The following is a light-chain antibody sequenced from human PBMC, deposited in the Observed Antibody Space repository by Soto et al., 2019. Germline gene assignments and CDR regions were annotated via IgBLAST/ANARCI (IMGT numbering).Light chain of an antibody. CDR3: QQYYSTPQT. V-gene: IGKV4-1*01. Sequence: DIVMTQSPDSLSVSLGERATINCKSIQTGLYSSNNNNHLAWYQQRQGQPPKLLFSWASTRESGVTDRFSARGSGPDFTLSIVSLHAEAVAVYYFQQYYSTPQTFGQGTKVAIK. CDR1: QTGLYSSNNNNH. CDR2: WAS. J-gene: IGKJ1*01.